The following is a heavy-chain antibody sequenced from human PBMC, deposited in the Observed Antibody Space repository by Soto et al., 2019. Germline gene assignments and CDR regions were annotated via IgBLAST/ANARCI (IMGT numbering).Heavy chain of an antibody. CDR2: ISSSSSTI. CDR3: ARYIPYYYESSGYYLDAFDI. CDR1: GFTFSSYS. V-gene: IGHV3-48*01. J-gene: IGHJ3*02. D-gene: IGHD3-22*01. Sequence: GGSLRLSCAASGFTFSSYSMNWVRQAPGKGLEWVSYISSSSSTIYYADSVKGRFTISRDNAKNSLYLQMNSLRAVDTAVYYCARYIPYYYESSGYYLDAFDIWGQGTMVTVSS.